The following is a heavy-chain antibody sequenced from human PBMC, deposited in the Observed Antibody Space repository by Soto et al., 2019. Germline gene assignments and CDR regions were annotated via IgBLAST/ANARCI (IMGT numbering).Heavy chain of an antibody. CDR1: GFTFSNYW. V-gene: IGHV3-74*01. Sequence: AQLVESGGGLVQPGGSLRLSCAASGFTFSNYWMHWVRQVPGQGPVWVSRLNRDGSRTDYADSVRGRFTIFRDNARNTLYLQMNGLRAEDTAMYYCARDLGGAGSYWGQGTLVTVSS. CDR3: ARDLGGAGSY. J-gene: IGHJ4*02. D-gene: IGHD1-26*01. CDR2: LNRDGSRT.